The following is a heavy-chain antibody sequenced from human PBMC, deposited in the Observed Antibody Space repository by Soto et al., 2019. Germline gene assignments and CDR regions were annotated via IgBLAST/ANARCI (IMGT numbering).Heavy chain of an antibody. CDR3: ARGYCMSTSCRHPSGGVYYYYGMDV. D-gene: IGHD2-2*01. V-gene: IGHV3-30-3*01. J-gene: IGHJ6*02. Sequence: QVQLVESGGGVVQPGRSLRLSCAASGFTFSSYAMHWVRQAPGKGLEWVAVISYDGSNKYYADSVKGRFTISRDNSKNTLYLQMNSLRAEDTAVYYCARGYCMSTSCRHPSGGVYYYYGMDVWGQGTTVTVSS. CDR1: GFTFSSYA. CDR2: ISYDGSNK.